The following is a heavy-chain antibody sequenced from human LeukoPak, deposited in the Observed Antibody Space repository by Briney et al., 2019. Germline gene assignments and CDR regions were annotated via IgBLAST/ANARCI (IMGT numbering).Heavy chain of an antibody. CDR3: ASGVGGYDFWSGYSPGRVDAFDI. J-gene: IGHJ3*02. CDR1: GFTFSSYW. D-gene: IGHD3-3*01. Sequence: PGGSLRLSCAASGFTFSSYWMHWVRQAPGKGLVWVSRINTDGSSTSYADSVKGRFTISRDNAKNTLYLQMNSLRAEDTAVYYCASGVGGYDFWSGYSPGRVDAFDIWGQGTMVTVSS. CDR2: INTDGSST. V-gene: IGHV3-74*01.